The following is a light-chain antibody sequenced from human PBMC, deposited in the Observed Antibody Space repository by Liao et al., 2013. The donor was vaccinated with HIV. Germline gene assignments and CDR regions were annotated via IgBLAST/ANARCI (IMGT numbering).Light chain of an antibody. V-gene: IGLV3-21*01. CDR3: QVWETRSDHVV. J-gene: IGLJ2*01. Sequence: SYELTQPPSVSVAPGKTATIGCEGDNIGGKSVHWYQQKPGQAPVLVIFNDRDRPSGIPERFSGSNSGNTATLTISRVEAGDEADYYCQVWETRSDHVVFGGGTKLTVL. CDR1: NIGGKS. CDR2: NDR.